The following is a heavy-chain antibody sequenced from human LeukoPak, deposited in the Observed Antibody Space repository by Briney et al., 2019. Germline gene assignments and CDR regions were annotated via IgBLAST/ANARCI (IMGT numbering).Heavy chain of an antibody. D-gene: IGHD3-22*01. CDR1: GYTFTSYY. Sequence: ASVKVSCKASGYTFTSYYMHWVRQAPGQGLEWMGIINPRGGSTSYAQKFQGRVTMTRDMSTSTVYMELSSLRSEDMAVYYCARDMGTYDSSGYSFDYWGQGTLVTVSS. CDR2: INPRGGST. CDR3: ARDMGTYDSSGYSFDY. J-gene: IGHJ4*02. V-gene: IGHV1-46*01.